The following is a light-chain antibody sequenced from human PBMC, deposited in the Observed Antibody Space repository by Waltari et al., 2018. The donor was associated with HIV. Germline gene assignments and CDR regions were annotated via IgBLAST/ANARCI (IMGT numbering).Light chain of an antibody. CDR2: DNN. Sequence: QSVLTQPPSVSAAPGQTVTLPCSGSSSHLGNNYLSWYQQLPGTAPKLLIYDNNERPSGVPDRFSGSKSGTSATLGITGLQTGDEADYYCGTWDSSLSAVVFGGGTKLTVL. V-gene: IGLV1-51*01. CDR1: SSHLGNNY. J-gene: IGLJ2*01. CDR3: GTWDSSLSAVV.